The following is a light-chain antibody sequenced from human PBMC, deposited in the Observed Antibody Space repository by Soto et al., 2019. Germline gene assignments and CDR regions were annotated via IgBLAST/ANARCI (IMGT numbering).Light chain of an antibody. V-gene: IGKV3-20*01. J-gene: IGKJ1*01. Sequence: IVLTQSPGTLSLSKGERATLSCRTSQSVSNNYLAWYQQKPGQAPRLLIYGASSRATGIPDRFSGSGSGTDFTLSISRLEPEDFAVYYCQQYSSLWTFGQGTKVDIK. CDR3: QQYSSLWT. CDR2: GAS. CDR1: QSVSNNY.